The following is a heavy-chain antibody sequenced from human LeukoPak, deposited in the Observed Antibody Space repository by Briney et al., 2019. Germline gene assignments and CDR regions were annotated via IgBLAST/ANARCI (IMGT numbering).Heavy chain of an antibody. J-gene: IGHJ4*02. CDR3: AKRVAAADY. Sequence: GGSLRLSCAASGFTFSNYAMSWVRQAPGKGLEWVSAIIGSGSSTYYADSVKGRFTISRDNSKNTLYLQMNSLRAEDTAVYYCAKRVAAADYWGQGTLVTVSS. V-gene: IGHV3-23*01. D-gene: IGHD2-2*01. CDR2: IIGSGSST. CDR1: GFTFSNYA.